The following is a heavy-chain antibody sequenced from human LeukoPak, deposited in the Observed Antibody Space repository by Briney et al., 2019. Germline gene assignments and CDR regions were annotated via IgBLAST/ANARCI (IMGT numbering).Heavy chain of an antibody. V-gene: IGHV3-74*01. CDR3: TRDGVTGYHAD. CDR1: GFTFSKSW. CDR2: INTDGSIT. Sequence: PGGSLRLSCSASGFTFSKSWMHWVRQTPEKGLVWVSRINTDGSITNYADSVKGRFTISRDNAKNTLYLQMTSLRVDDTAVYYCTRDGVTGYHADWGLGTLVTVSS. D-gene: IGHD3-9*01. J-gene: IGHJ4*02.